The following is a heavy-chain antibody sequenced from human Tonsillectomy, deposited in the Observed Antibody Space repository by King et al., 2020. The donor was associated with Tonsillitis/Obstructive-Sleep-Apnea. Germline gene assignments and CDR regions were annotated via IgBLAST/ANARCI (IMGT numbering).Heavy chain of an antibody. Sequence: VQLVESGAEVKKPGASVKVSCKASGYTFTDYSMHWVRQAPGQGLECMGWINPNSGGTNYAQKFRGRFTMTRDTSIRTAYMRLSRLKCDVTDVYYCARLLGQQLLSDFDYWGQGTLVTVSS. V-gene: IGHV1-2*02. D-gene: IGHD4-11*01. CDR2: INPNSGGT. CDR3: ARLLGQQLLSDFDY. J-gene: IGHJ4*02. CDR1: GYTFTDYS.